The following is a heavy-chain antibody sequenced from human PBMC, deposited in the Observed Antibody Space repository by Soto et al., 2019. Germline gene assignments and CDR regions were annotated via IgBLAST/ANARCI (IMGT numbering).Heavy chain of an antibody. Sequence: GGSLRLSCAASGFTFSSYAMSWVRQAPGKGLEWVSAIGGSGGSTYYADSVKGRFTISRDNSKNTLYLQMNSLRAEDTAVYYCAKVGGSSGWYYFDYWGQGTLVTVSS. D-gene: IGHD6-19*01. CDR3: AKVGGSSGWYYFDY. V-gene: IGHV3-23*01. J-gene: IGHJ4*02. CDR1: GFTFSSYA. CDR2: IGGSGGST.